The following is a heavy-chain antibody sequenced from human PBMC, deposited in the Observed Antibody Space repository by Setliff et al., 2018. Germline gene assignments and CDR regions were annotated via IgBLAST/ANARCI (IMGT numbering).Heavy chain of an antibody. D-gene: IGHD1-26*01. CDR2: INAGNGNI. CDR1: GDTSTTYA. CDR3: ARGDVYSGSYYHFDY. J-gene: IGHJ4*02. V-gene: IGHV1-3*01. Sequence: ASVKVSCKASGDTSTTYAIHWVRQAPGQGLEWMGWINAGNGNIRYSQNFQGRVTITRDTSASTAHMELSSLTSEDTAIYYCARGDVYSGSYYHFDYWGQGTQVTVS.